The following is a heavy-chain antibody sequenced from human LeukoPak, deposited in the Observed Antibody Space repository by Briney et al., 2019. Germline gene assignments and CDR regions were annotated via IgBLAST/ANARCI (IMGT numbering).Heavy chain of an antibody. V-gene: IGHV4-61*02. J-gene: IGHJ4*02. CDR2: LYTSGST. CDR1: GGSISSGSSY. Sequence: PSETLSLTCAVSGGSISSGSSYWSWIRQPAGKGLEWIGRLYTSGSTNYNPSLRSRVTISVDTSKNQFSLKLSSVTAADTAVYYCARGGYSSSWYYFDYWGQGTLVTVSS. D-gene: IGHD6-13*01. CDR3: ARGGYSSSWYYFDY.